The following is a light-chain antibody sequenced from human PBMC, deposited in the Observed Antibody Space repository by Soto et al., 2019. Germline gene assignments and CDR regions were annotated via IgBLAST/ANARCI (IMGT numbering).Light chain of an antibody. CDR1: SSDVGGYNY. CDR2: DVS. J-gene: IGLJ1*01. V-gene: IGLV2-14*03. Sequence: QSALTQPASVSGSPGQSITIPCTGTSSDVGGYNYVSWYQQHPGKAPKLIIYDVSNRPSGVSNRFSGSKSGNTASLTISGLQAEDEADYYCSSFARSTTRVVFGAGTKLTVL. CDR3: SSFARSTTRVV.